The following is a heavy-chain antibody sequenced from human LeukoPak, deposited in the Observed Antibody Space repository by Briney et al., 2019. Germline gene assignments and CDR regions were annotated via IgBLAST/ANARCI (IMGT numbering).Heavy chain of an antibody. Sequence: SETLSLTCTVSGGSISSYYWSWIRQPPGKGLEWIGYIYYSGSTNYNPSFKSRVTISVDTSKNQFSLKLSSVTAADTAVYYCARGGGDAFDYWGQGTLVTVSS. CDR2: IYYSGST. CDR1: GGSISSYY. V-gene: IGHV4-59*12. D-gene: IGHD2-21*02. CDR3: ARGGGDAFDY. J-gene: IGHJ4*02.